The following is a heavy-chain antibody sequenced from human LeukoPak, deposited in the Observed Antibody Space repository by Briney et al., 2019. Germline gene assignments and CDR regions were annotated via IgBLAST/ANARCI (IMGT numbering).Heavy chain of an antibody. CDR1: GGSISSYY. J-gene: IGHJ6*02. V-gene: IGHV4-4*07. CDR3: ARGDSGYYYYGMDV. Sequence: SETLSLTCTVSGGSISSYYWSWIRQPAGKGLEWIGGIYTSGSTNYNPSLKSRVTMSVDTSKNQFSLQLSSVTAAGTAVYYCARGDSGYYYYGMDVWGQGTTVTVSS. CDR2: IYTSGST. D-gene: IGHD1-26*01.